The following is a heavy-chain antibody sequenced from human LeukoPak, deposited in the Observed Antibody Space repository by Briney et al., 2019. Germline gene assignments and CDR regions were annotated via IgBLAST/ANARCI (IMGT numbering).Heavy chain of an antibody. J-gene: IGHJ4*02. D-gene: IGHD3-22*01. CDR3: ARGYYDSSGPTGY. CDR2: INHSGST. V-gene: IGHV4-34*01. Sequence: SETLSLTCAVYGGSFSGYYWSWIRQPPGKGLEWIGEINHSGSTYYNPSLKSRVTISVDTSKNQFSLKLSSVTAADTAVYYCARGYYDSSGPTGYWGQGTLVTVSS. CDR1: GGSFSGYY.